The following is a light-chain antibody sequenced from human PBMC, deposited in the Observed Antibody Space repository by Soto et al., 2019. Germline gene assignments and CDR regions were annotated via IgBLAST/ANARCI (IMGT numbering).Light chain of an antibody. CDR1: YSNIETNY. V-gene: IGLV1-51*01. CDR3: GTWDSSLSAGV. CDR2: DNT. Sequence: QSVLTQPRSISATPGQKVTISCSGSYSNIETNYVSWYQQLPGTAPKLLIYDNTERPSGIPDRFSGSKSGSSATLGITGLQTGDEADYYCGTWDSSLSAGVFGTGTKVTVL. J-gene: IGLJ1*01.